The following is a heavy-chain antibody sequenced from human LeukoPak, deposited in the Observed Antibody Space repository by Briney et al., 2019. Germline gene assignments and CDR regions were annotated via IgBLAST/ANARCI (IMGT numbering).Heavy chain of an antibody. CDR3: ARDSSGYQ. Sequence: GGSLRLSCAASGFTFSTYWMSWVRQAPGKGLEWVANIKEDGSEKYYGDSVKGRFTISRENAKNSLYLQMNSLRAEDTAVYYCARDSSGYQWGQGTLVTVSS. CDR2: IKEDGSEK. J-gene: IGHJ4*02. V-gene: IGHV3-7*01. CDR1: GFTFSTYW. D-gene: IGHD3-22*01.